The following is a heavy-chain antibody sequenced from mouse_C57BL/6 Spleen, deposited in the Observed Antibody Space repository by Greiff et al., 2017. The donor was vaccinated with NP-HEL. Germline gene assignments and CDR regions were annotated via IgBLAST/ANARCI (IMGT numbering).Heavy chain of an antibody. Sequence: EVNVVESGGGLVQPGGSLKLSCAASGFTFSDYYMYWVRQTPEKRLEWVAYISNGGGSTYYPDTVKGRFTISRDNAKNTLYLQMSRLKSEDTAMYYCARRGLGASTYFDYWGQGTTLTVSS. CDR1: GFTFSDYY. D-gene: IGHD4-1*01. V-gene: IGHV5-12*01. J-gene: IGHJ2*01. CDR2: ISNGGGST. CDR3: ARRGLGASTYFDY.